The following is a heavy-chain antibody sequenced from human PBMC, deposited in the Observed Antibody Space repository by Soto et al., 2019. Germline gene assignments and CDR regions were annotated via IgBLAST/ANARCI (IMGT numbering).Heavy chain of an antibody. J-gene: IGHJ6*03. CDR3: ARLASSSSKSNHYDYYMDV. CDR2: IYYSGST. D-gene: IGHD6-6*01. V-gene: IGHV4-39*01. CDR1: GGSISSSSYY. Sequence: SETLSLTCTVSGGSISSSSYYWDWIRQPPGKGLESIGSIYYSGSTYYNPSLKSRVTISVDTSKNQFSLNLTSMTAADTAVYYCARLASSSSKSNHYDYYMDVWGKGTTVTVSS.